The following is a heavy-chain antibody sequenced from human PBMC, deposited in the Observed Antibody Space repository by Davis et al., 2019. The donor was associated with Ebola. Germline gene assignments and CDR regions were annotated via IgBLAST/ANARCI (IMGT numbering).Heavy chain of an antibody. J-gene: IGHJ4*02. CDR2: MNPNSGNT. V-gene: IGHV1-8*02. CDR3: ARHLFRYGDYPPSY. Sequence: ASVKVSCKASGYTFTSYAMNWVRQAPGQGLEWMGWMNPNSGNTGYAQKFQGRVTMTRNTSISTAYMELRSLRSDDTAVYYCARHLFRYGDYPPSYWGQGTLVTVSS. CDR1: GYTFTSYA. D-gene: IGHD4-17*01.